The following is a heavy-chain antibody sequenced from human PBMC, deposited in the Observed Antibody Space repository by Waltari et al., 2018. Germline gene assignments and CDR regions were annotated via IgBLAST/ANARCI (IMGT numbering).Heavy chain of an antibody. CDR1: GLTFCSSG. J-gene: IGHJ5*02. CDR3: AKDRRIVGVPGGGFDP. V-gene: IGHV3-30*02. CDR2: ILSDGSNK. D-gene: IGHD1-26*01. Sequence: QVQLVESGGGVVLAGGSLLLSCAASGLTFCSSGRHGVRKAPGKGLEWVAFILSDGSNKFYAASVKGRFTISRDNSKNTLYLQVNSLRAEDTAVYYCAKDRRIVGVPGGGFDPWGQGTLVTVSS.